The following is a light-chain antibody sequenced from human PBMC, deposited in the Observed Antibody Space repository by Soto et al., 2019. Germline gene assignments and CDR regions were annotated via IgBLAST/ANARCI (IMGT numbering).Light chain of an antibody. CDR1: QSVSSTY. Sequence: EIVLTRSPGTLSLTPGERATLSCRASQSVSSTYLAWCQQRPGQAPRLLIYGASTRATGIPDRFSGTGSGTDFTLTISRLEPEDFAVYYCQHFGDSPITFGQGTRLEN. CDR2: GAS. J-gene: IGKJ5*01. V-gene: IGKV3-20*01. CDR3: QHFGDSPIT.